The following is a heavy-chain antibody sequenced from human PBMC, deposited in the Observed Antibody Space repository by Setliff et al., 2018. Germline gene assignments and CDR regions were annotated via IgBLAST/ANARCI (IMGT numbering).Heavy chain of an antibody. J-gene: IGHJ4*02. CDR3: ARGGTYRYFDY. CDR1: GGSVNSGYDN. V-gene: IGHV4-61*10. CDR2: INRRGST. Sequence: SETLSLTCTVSGGSVNSGYDNWNWLRQPAGKGLEWIGHINRRGSTNFSPSLKSRVTISLDTSKNQFSLKLNSMTTADTAVYYCARGGTYRYFDYWGQGTLVTVSS.